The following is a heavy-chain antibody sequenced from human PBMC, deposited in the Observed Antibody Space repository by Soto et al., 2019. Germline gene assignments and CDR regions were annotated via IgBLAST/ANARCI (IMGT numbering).Heavy chain of an antibody. Sequence: PSETLSLTCTVSGDSISSYYWSWIRQPPGKGLEWIAYIYYSGATYYNPSLKSRVTMSVDTSRNQFSLKVSSVTAADTAVYYCARTTYGDDAFEIWGQGTMVTVSS. CDR2: IYYSGAT. CDR1: GDSISSYY. J-gene: IGHJ3*02. V-gene: IGHV4-59*01. D-gene: IGHD4-17*01. CDR3: ARTTYGDDAFEI.